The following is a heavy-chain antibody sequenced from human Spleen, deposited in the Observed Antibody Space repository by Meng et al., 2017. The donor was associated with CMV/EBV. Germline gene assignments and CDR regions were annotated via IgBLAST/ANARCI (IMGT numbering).Heavy chain of an antibody. Sequence: GGSLRLSCAASGFTFSSYAMNWVRQAPGKGLEWVSSISGNGNYIYYTASVQGRFTISRDNAKNSLFLQMESLTADDTAIYYCARDPTVHLAGRPRAPPKNWFDPWGQGTLVTVSS. CDR2: ISGNGNYI. J-gene: IGHJ5*02. CDR1: GFTFSSYA. D-gene: IGHD3-3*02. V-gene: IGHV3-21*01. CDR3: ARDPTVHLAGRPRAPPKNWFDP.